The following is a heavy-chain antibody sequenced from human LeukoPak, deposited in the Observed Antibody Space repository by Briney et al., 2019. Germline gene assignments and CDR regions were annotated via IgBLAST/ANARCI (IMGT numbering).Heavy chain of an antibody. CDR3: AKDRAYTGSL. CDR2: ISSDGNPK. Sequence: GGSLRLSCAASGFTFSSYGMHWVRHAPGKGLEWVAVISSDGNPKYYTDSVKGRFTNSRDNSKNTLYLQMNSLTVEDTAMYYCAKDRAYTGSLWGQGTLVTVSS. V-gene: IGHV3-30*18. D-gene: IGHD1-26*01. J-gene: IGHJ4*02. CDR1: GFTFSSYG.